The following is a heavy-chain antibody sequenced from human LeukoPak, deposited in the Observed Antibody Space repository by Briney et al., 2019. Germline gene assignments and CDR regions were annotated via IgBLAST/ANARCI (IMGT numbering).Heavy chain of an antibody. J-gene: IGHJ3*02. V-gene: IGHV4-39*07. CDR2: IYYSGST. Sequence: MPSETLSLTCTVSGGSISSSSYYWGWIRQPPGKGLEWIGSIYYSGSTNYNPSLKSRVTISVDTSKNQFSLKLSSVTAADTAVYYCARADGSYSAFDIWGQGTMVTVSS. CDR3: ARADGSYSAFDI. D-gene: IGHD1-26*01. CDR1: GGSISSSSYY.